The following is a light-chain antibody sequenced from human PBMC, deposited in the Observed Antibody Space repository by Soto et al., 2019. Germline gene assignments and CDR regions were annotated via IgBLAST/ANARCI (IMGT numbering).Light chain of an antibody. CDR1: QSISNW. J-gene: IGKJ1*01. V-gene: IGKV1-5*03. CDR2: KVS. Sequence: DIQMTQSPSTLSAFVGDRVTITCRASQSISNWLAWYQQKPGYAPKLLIYKVSTLNTGVPSRFSGSGSGTGFILTISSLQPDDFATYYCQQYSRDPWTFGQGTKVDI. CDR3: QQYSRDPWT.